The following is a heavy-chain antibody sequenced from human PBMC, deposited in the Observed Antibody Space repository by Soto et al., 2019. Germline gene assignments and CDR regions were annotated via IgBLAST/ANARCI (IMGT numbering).Heavy chain of an antibody. CDR2: IWYDGSNK. J-gene: IGHJ3*02. CDR3: ARGDYYDFWSGYLSDAFDI. CDR1: GFTFSSYG. Sequence: GGSLRLACAASGFTFSSYGMHWVRQAPGKGLEWVAVIWYDGSNKYYADSVKGRFTISRDNSKNTLYLQMNSLRAEDTAVYYCARGDYYDFWSGYLSDAFDIWGQGTMVTVSS. V-gene: IGHV3-33*01. D-gene: IGHD3-3*01.